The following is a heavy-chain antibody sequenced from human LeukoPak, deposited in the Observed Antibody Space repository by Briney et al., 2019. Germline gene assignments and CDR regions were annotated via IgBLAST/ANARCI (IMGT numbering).Heavy chain of an antibody. CDR1: GGSVSSSSYF. CDR2: IFHTGIT. J-gene: IGHJ4*02. Sequence: SETLSLTCTVSGGSVSSSSYFWDWIRQSPGKGLEWIGSIFHTGITYYNPSLRSRVTMSLDTSKNQFSLKLSSVTAADTAVYYCARLPGSYWGQGTLVTVSS. D-gene: IGHD3-10*01. CDR3: ARLPGSY. V-gene: IGHV4-39*01.